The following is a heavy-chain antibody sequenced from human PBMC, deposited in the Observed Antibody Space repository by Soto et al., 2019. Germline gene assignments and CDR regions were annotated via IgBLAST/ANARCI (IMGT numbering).Heavy chain of an antibody. CDR3: ARVANWKGPVDL. D-gene: IGHD1-1*01. CDR1: GFTFSAYG. V-gene: IGHV3-33*01. J-gene: IGHJ5*02. Sequence: LRLSCATSGFTFSAYGMHWVRPAPGKGLEWVAVIWFDETNKFYAESVMGRFTISRDNSKNTLYLQMTSLRAEDTAVYYCARVANWKGPVDLWGQGTLVTVSS. CDR2: IWFDETNK.